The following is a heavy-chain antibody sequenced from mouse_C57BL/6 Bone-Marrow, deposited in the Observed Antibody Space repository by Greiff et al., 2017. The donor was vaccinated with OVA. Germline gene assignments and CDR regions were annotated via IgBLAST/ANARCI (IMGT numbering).Heavy chain of an antibody. CDR2: ISYSGST. V-gene: IGHV3-8*01. CDR1: GYSITSDY. CDR3: ARYTAYYSNYGYAMDY. D-gene: IGHD2-5*01. Sequence: EVKLQESGPGLAKPSQTLSLTCSVTGYSITSDYWNWIRKFPGNKLEYMGYISYSGSTYYNPSLKSRISITRDESKHQYYLQLNSVTTEDTATEYCARYTAYYSNYGYAMDYWGQGTSVTVSS. J-gene: IGHJ4*01.